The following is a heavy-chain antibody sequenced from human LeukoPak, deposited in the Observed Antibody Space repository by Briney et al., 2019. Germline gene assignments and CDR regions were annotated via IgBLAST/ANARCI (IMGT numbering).Heavy chain of an antibody. D-gene: IGHD6-19*01. Sequence: ASVKVSCKASGYTITSYYMHWVRQAPGQGLEWMGIINPSGGSTSYAQKFQGRVTMTRDTSTSTVYMELSSLRSEDTAVYYCARSYGYSSGWCPPGSDYWGQGALVTVSS. CDR3: ARSYGYSSGWCPPGSDY. CDR1: GYTITSYY. CDR2: INPSGGST. J-gene: IGHJ4*02. V-gene: IGHV1-46*01.